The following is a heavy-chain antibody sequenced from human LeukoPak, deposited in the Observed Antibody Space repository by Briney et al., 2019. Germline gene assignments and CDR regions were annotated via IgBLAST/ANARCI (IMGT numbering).Heavy chain of an antibody. J-gene: IGHJ4*02. V-gene: IGHV3-30*03. CDR1: GFAFSSYS. Sequence: GGSLRLSCAASGFAFSSYSMNWVRQAPGKGLEWVAVISYDGSNKYYADSVKGRFTISRDNSKNTLYLQMNSLRAEDTAFYYCARGPYLGSSSYYLDYWGQGTLVTVSS. D-gene: IGHD6-13*01. CDR2: ISYDGSNK. CDR3: ARGPYLGSSSYYLDY.